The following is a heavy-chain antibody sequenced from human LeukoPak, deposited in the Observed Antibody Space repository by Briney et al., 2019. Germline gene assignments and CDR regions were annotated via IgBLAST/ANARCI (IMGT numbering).Heavy chain of an antibody. CDR3: ARLVPAANLRWFDP. CDR1: GYTFTSYA. V-gene: IGHV7-4-1*02. Sequence: ALVKVSCKASGYTFTSYAMNWVRQAPGQGLEWMGWINTNTGNPTYAQGFTGRFVFSLDTSVSTAYLQISSLKAEDTAVYYCARLVPAANLRWFDPWGQGTLVTVSS. J-gene: IGHJ5*02. D-gene: IGHD2-2*01. CDR2: INTNTGNP.